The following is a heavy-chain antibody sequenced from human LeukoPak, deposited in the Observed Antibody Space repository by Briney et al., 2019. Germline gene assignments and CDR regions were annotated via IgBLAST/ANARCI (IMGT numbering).Heavy chain of an antibody. CDR3: AKDYVSGDGYWDFDY. V-gene: IGHV3-23*01. D-gene: IGHD5-24*01. CDR1: GFTFSSSA. Sequence: GGSLRLSCAASGFTFSSSAMSWVRQAPGKGLEWVSDISGSADVTYYADSVKGRFIISRDNSKNTVDLQMNSLRVEDTAVYYCAKDYVSGDGYWDFDYWGQGTLVTVSS. CDR2: ISGSADVT. J-gene: IGHJ4*02.